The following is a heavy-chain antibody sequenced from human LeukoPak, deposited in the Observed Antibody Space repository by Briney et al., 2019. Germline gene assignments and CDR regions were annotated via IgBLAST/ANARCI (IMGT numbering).Heavy chain of an antibody. J-gene: IGHJ5*02. D-gene: IGHD6-6*01. V-gene: IGHV3-15*01. CDR1: GFTFSNAW. CDR2: IKSKTDGGTT. CDR3: TTLTRIAARPENWFDP. Sequence: GGSLRLSCAASGFTFSNAWMSWVRQAPGKGLEWVGRIKSKTDGGTTDYAAPVKGRFTISRDDSKNTLYLQMNSLKTEDTAVYYCTTLTRIAARPENWFDPWSQGTLVTVSS.